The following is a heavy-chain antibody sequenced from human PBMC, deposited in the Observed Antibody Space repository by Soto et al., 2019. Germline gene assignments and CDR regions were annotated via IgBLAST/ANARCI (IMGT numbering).Heavy chain of an antibody. J-gene: IGHJ4*02. D-gene: IGHD6-6*01. CDR3: ATTLTTSSPGILDY. V-gene: IGHV1-69*02. CDR2: VIPILSIA. Sequence: QVQLVQSGAEVKKPGSSVKVSCKASGGTFSSYTISWVRQAPGQGLEWMGRVIPILSIAHYAQKFQGRVTITADKSSGTAYMELSSLRSEDTAVYYCATTLTTSSPGILDYWGQGTLVNVSS. CDR1: GGTFSSYT.